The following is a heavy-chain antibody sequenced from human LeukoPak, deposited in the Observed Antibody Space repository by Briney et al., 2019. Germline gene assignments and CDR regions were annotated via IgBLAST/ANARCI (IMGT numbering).Heavy chain of an antibody. CDR3: ARDVEYSNIYFYYYIDV. CDR1: GFTFDDYD. CDR2: ITWNGAST. V-gene: IGHV3-20*04. J-gene: IGHJ6*03. D-gene: IGHD6-6*01. Sequence: PGGSLRLSCSASGFTFDDYDMSWVRQVPGKGLEWVSAITWNGASTGYADSVKGRFTISRDNAKNSLYLQMNSLSAEDTALYFCARDVEYSNIYFYYYIDVWGKGTTVTVSS.